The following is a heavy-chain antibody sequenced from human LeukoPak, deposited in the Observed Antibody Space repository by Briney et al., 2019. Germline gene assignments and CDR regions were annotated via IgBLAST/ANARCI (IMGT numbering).Heavy chain of an antibody. CDR1: GFTFSSYA. CDR2: ISGSGGST. J-gene: IGHJ4*02. CDR3: ARDKIVGATALDY. Sequence: PGGSLRLSCAASGFTFSSYAMSWVRQAPGKGLEWVSAISGSGGSTYYADSVKGRFTISRDNAKNSLYLEMNSLRAEDAGVYYCARDKIVGATALDYWGQGTLVTVSS. V-gene: IGHV3-23*01. D-gene: IGHD1-26*01.